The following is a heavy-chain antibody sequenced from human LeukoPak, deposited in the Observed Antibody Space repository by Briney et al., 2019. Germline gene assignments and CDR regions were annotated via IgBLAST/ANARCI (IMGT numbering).Heavy chain of an antibody. J-gene: IGHJ6*03. Sequence: SETLSLTCTVSGGSGSSDSWSWMRQPPGQGLEWMGYISYSGSNSYNPSLKSRVTISVDPSKSQSSLKLRSVTAADTAVYYCAPRTSSFSYTSGGAYYYYHMDVWGKGTTVIVS. D-gene: IGHD2-8*02. V-gene: IGHV4-59*02. CDR3: APRTSSFSYTSGGAYYYYHMDV. CDR1: GGSGSSDS. CDR2: ISYSGSN.